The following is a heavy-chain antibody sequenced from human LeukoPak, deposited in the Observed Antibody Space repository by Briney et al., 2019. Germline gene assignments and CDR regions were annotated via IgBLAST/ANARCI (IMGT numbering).Heavy chain of an antibody. V-gene: IGHV3-21*04. J-gene: IGHJ2*01. CDR3: ARVGDHYHWYFDL. CDR1: GFTFSTSA. Sequence: PGGSLRLSCAASGFTFSTSAMNWVRQVPGKGLEWVSSINSYSSHIYYAASVRGRFTISRDSSKNTLFLHMNSLRADDTAIYYCARVGDHYHWYFDLWGRGTRVSVSS. CDR2: INSYSSHI. D-gene: IGHD3-10*01.